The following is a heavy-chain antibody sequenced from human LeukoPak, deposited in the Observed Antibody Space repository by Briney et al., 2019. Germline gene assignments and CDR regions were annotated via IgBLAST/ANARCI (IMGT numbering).Heavy chain of an antibody. CDR3: ARVGSPGWYGY. D-gene: IGHD6-19*01. J-gene: IGHJ4*02. V-gene: IGHV3-74*03. Sequence: PGGSLRLSCAASGFTFSTYWMHWVRQVPGKGLVWVSRINSDGSTTTNADSVKGRFTISRDNAKNTLYLQMNSLRAEDTALYYCARVGSPGWYGYWGQGTLVTVSS. CDR2: INSDGSTT. CDR1: GFTFSTYW.